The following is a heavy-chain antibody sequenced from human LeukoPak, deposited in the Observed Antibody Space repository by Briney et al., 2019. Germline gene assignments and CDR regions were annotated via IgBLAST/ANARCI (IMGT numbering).Heavy chain of an antibody. D-gene: IGHD1-26*01. CDR3: AKDLVGATSIDY. Sequence: GGSLRLSCAASGFTFSSYNMNWVRQAPGKGLEWVSSITSSSSYIYYADSVKGRFTISRDNAKNSLYLQMNSLRAEDTAVYYCAKDLVGATSIDYWGQGTLVTVSS. V-gene: IGHV3-21*01. J-gene: IGHJ4*02. CDR1: GFTFSSYN. CDR2: ITSSSSYI.